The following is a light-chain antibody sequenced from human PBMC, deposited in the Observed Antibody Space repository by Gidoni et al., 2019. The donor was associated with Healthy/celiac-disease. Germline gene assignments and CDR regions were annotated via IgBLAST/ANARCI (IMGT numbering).Light chain of an antibody. CDR2: AAS. CDR3: LQDYNYPRT. CDR1: QGIRND. J-gene: IGKJ1*01. Sequence: AIQMTQSPSSLSASVGDRVTITCRASQGIRNDLGWYQQKPGKAPKLLIYAASSLQSGVPSRFSGSGSGTDFTITISSLQHEDFATYYCLQDYNYPRTFGQGTKVEIK. V-gene: IGKV1-6*01.